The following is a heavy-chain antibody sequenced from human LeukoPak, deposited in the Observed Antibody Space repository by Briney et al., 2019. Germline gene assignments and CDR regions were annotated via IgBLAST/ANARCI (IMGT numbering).Heavy chain of an antibody. D-gene: IGHD6-19*01. J-gene: IGHJ4*02. CDR3: ARGQWLGPVLYFFDL. CDR2: IYSSEST. V-gene: IGHV3-66*01. CDR1: GLTISPNY. Sequence: GGSLRLSCAASGLTISPNYMAWVRQTPGRGLEWISVIYSSESTFYRDSVKGRFTISRDNSKNTLYLQMNDLRAEDTALYYCARGQWLGPVLYFFDLWGLGALVTVSS.